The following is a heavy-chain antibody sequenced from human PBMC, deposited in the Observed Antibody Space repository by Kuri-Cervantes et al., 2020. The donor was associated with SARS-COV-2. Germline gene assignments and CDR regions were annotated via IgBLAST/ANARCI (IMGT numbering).Heavy chain of an antibody. CDR3: AREAWFGELLGLFDY. CDR2: INPNSGGT. Sequence: ASVKVSCKASGYTFTGYYMHWVRQVPGQGLEWMGWINPNSGGTNYAQKFQGRVTMTRDTSISTAYMELSRLRSDDTAVYYCAREAWFGELLGLFDYWGQGTLVTVSS. D-gene: IGHD3-10*01. V-gene: IGHV1-2*02. J-gene: IGHJ4*02. CDR1: GYTFTGYY.